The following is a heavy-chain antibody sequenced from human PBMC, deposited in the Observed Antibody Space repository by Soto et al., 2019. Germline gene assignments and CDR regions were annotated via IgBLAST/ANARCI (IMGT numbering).Heavy chain of an antibody. CDR1: GYTFTGYY. CDR2: INPNSGGT. D-gene: IGHD5-18*01. Sequence: ASVKVSCKASGYTFTGYYMHWVRQAPEQVLEWMGWINPNSGGTNYAQKFQGRVTMTRDTSISTAYMELSRLRSDDTTVYYCARGPVDTAMARFDYWGQGTLVTVSS. J-gene: IGHJ4*02. V-gene: IGHV1-2*02. CDR3: ARGPVDTAMARFDY.